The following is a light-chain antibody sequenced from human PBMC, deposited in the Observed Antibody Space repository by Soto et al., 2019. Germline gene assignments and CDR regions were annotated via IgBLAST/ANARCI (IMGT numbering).Light chain of an antibody. J-gene: IGKJ1*01. V-gene: IGKV3-20*01. Sequence: EVVLTQSPGTLSLSPGERATLSCRASQSLGSTYLAWYQQKPGQAPRLLIYGASNRATGVPDRFSGYGSGTDFSLTISRLEPEDFAVYYCQQHGSASWTFGQGTKVEIK. CDR2: GAS. CDR3: QQHGSASWT. CDR1: QSLGSTY.